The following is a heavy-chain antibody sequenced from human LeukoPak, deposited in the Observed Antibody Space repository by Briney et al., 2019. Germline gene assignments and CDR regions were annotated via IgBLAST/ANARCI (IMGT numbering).Heavy chain of an antibody. Sequence: TSETLSLACAVYGGSFSGYYWSWIRQPPGKGLEWIGEINHSGSTNYNPSLKSRVTISVDTSKNQFSLKLSSVTAADTAVYYCARGPSGSYYNWFDPWGQGTLVTVSS. V-gene: IGHV4-34*01. CDR3: ARGPSGSYYNWFDP. CDR2: INHSGST. D-gene: IGHD3-10*01. J-gene: IGHJ5*02. CDR1: GGSFSGYY.